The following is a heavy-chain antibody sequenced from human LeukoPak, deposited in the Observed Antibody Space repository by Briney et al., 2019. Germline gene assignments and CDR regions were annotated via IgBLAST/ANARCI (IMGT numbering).Heavy chain of an antibody. D-gene: IGHD6-19*01. Sequence: GGSLRLSCAASGFTFSIYGMHWVRQAPGKGLEWVAVISYDGRNKYYADSVKGRFTISRDNSKNTLYLQMNSLRAEDTAVYYCAKELLAGTVDYWGQGTLVTVSS. CDR3: AKELLAGTVDY. CDR2: ISYDGRNK. J-gene: IGHJ4*02. V-gene: IGHV3-30*18. CDR1: GFTFSIYG.